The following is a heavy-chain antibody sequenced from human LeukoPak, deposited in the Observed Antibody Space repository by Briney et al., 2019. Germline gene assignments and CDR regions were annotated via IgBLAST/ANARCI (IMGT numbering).Heavy chain of an antibody. J-gene: IGHJ4*02. CDR3: AKDIGVGYCNGCLFDY. D-gene: IGHD2-15*01. CDR1: GFTFDDYT. V-gene: IGHV3-43*01. CDR2: ISWDGDST. Sequence: GGSLRLSCAASGFTFDDYTMHWVRQAPGKGLEWASLISWDGDSTYYADSVKGRFTISRDNSKNSLYLQMNSLRTEDTALYYCAKDIGVGYCNGCLFDYWGQGTLVTVSS.